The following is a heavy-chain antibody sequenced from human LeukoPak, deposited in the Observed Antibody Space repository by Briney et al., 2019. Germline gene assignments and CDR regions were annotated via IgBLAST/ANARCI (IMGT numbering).Heavy chain of an antibody. J-gene: IGHJ4*02. CDR2: IIPIFGTA. CDR3: ARDYYGDYGLLDY. Sequence: SVKVSCKASGGTFSSYAISWVRQAPGQGLEWMGGIIPIFGTANYAQKFQGRVTIATDESTSTAYMELSSLRSEDTAVYYCARDYYGDYGLLDYWGQGTLVTVSS. D-gene: IGHD4-17*01. V-gene: IGHV1-69*05. CDR1: GGTFSSYA.